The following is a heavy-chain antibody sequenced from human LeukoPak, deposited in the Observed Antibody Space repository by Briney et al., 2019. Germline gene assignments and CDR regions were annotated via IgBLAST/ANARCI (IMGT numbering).Heavy chain of an antibody. CDR2: IYSGGST. CDR3: ARGTINKYYYDSSGYYY. CDR1: GFTVSSNY. V-gene: IGHV3-53*01. Sequence: GGSLRLSCAASGFTVSSNYMSWVRQAPGKGLEWVSVIYSGGSTYYADSVKGRFTISRDNSKNTLYLQMNSLRAEDTAVYYCARGTINKYYYDSSGYYYWGQGTLVTVSS. D-gene: IGHD3-22*01. J-gene: IGHJ4*02.